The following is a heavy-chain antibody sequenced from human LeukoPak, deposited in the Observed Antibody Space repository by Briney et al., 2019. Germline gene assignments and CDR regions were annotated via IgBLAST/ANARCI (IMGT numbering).Heavy chain of an antibody. V-gene: IGHV3-23*01. CDR2: ISPRGGGT. D-gene: IGHD7-27*01. Sequence: GGSLRLSCAASGFTFSNHGMNWVRQAPGKGLEWLSGISPRGGGTYYADSVKGRFTISRDDSKSTLSLQMNSLRVEDTAVYYCARDLAWGAFDYWGQGTLVSVSS. CDR1: GFTFSNHG. J-gene: IGHJ4*02. CDR3: ARDLAWGAFDY.